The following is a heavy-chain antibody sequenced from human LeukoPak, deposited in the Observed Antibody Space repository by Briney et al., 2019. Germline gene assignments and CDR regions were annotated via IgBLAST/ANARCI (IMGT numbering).Heavy chain of an antibody. CDR1: GFTFSSYG. CDR2: ISGGGGST. CDR3: ARAKMATITLSFDY. J-gene: IGHJ4*02. V-gene: IGHV3-23*01. D-gene: IGHD5-24*01. Sequence: GGSLRLSCAASGFTFSSYGMSWVRQAPGKGLEWVSAISGGGGSTYYADSVKGRFTISRDNAKNSLYLQMNSLRAEDTALYYCARAKMATITLSFDYWGQGSLVTVSS.